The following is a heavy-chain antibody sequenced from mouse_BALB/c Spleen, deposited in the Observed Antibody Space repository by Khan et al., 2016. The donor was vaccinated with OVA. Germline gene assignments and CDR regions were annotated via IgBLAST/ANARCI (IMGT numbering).Heavy chain of an antibody. Sequence: QIQLVQSGPELKKPGETVRISCKASGYTFTTAGIQWVQKMPGKGLKWIGWINTHSGVPKYAEDFKGRFAFSLEISVNTAYLQITNLKNEDTATYYSVRGGAAYYRNDGGAMEYWGQGTSVTVSS. J-gene: IGHJ4*01. D-gene: IGHD2-14*01. CDR1: GYTFTTAG. CDR2: INTHSGVP. CDR3: VRGGAAYYRNDGGAMEY. V-gene: IGHV9-4*02.